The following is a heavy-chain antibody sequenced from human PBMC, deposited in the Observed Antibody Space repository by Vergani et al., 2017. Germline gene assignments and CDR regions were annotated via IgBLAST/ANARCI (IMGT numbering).Heavy chain of an antibody. CDR1: GGSISSSNW. Sequence: QVQLQESGPGLVKPSGRMSLTCAVSGGSISSSNWWSWVSEPPGKGLEWSGEIYHSGSTNYNPSLKSRVTISVDKSKNQFSLKLSSVTAADTAVYYCARERCSSTSCYDVYWGQGTLVTVSS. CDR3: ARERCSSTSCYDVY. V-gene: IGHV4-4*02. CDR2: IYHSGST. D-gene: IGHD2-2*01. J-gene: IGHJ4*02.